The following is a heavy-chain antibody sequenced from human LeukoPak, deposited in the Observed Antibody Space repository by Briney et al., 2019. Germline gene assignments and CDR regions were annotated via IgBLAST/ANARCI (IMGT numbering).Heavy chain of an antibody. J-gene: IGHJ4*02. CDR1: GFTFSRYE. Sequence: SGGSLRLSCAASGFTFSRYEMNWVRQAPGKGLEWVSYISSSGSTIYYADSVKGRFTISRDNAKNSLYLQMNSLRAEDTAVYYCAREGGYCSGGSCRYFDYWGQGTLVTVSS. CDR2: ISSSGSTI. V-gene: IGHV3-48*03. CDR3: AREGGYCSGGSCRYFDY. D-gene: IGHD2-15*01.